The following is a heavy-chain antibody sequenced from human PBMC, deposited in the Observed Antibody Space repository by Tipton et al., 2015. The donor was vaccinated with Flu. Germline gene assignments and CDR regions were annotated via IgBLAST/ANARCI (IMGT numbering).Heavy chain of an antibody. CDR1: GGSISSYY. CDR2: IYTSGST. J-gene: IGHJ4*02. D-gene: IGHD3-22*01. CDR3: ARDGYYYDSSGLDY. Sequence: TLSLTCTVSGGSISSYYWSWIRQPAGKGLEWIGRIYTSGSTNYNPSLKSRVTMSVDTSKNQFSLKLSSVTAADTAVYYCARDGYYYDSSGLDYWGQGTLVTVYS. V-gene: IGHV4-4*07.